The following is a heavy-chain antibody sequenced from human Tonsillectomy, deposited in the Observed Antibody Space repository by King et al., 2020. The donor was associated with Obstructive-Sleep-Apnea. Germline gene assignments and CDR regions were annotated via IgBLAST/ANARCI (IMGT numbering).Heavy chain of an antibody. CDR3: AKDDIVVVPDATEDFYYGLDV. CDR2: ISRSGGNT. Sequence: VQLVQSGGGLVQPGGSLRLSCAASGFSFSSSAMSWVRQAPGKGLGGVSAISRSGGNTYYADSVKGRFTISGDNSENTLYLQMNSLRAEDTAVYYWAKDDIVVVPDATEDFYYGLDVWGQGTKVTVSS. CDR1: GFSFSSSA. J-gene: IGHJ6*02. D-gene: IGHD2-2*01. V-gene: IGHV3-23*04.